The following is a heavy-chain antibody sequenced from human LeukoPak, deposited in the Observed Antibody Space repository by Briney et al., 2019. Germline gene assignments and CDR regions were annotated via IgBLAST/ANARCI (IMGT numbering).Heavy chain of an antibody. D-gene: IGHD7-27*01. J-gene: IGHJ4*02. Sequence: GGSLRLSCAASGFTFSSYWMHWVRQVPGKGLVWVSRINSDGSSTRYADSVKGRITRYADSVKGRITISRDNAKNTLYLQMSSLRAEDTAVYYCTRSTGDRSFFDYWGQGTLVTVSS. CDR1: GFTFSSYW. CDR3: TRSTGDRSFFDY. CDR2: INSDGSSTRYADSVKGRIT. V-gene: IGHV3-74*01.